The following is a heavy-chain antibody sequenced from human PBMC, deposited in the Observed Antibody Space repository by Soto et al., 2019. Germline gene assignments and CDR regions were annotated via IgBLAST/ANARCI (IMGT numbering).Heavy chain of an antibody. CDR3: ARAGAAPYYYYGMDV. D-gene: IGHD2-15*01. CDR2: ISTYNGDT. J-gene: IGHJ6*02. CDR1: GYTFSTSG. Sequence: QVQLVQSGAEVRKPGASVKVSCKASGYTFSTSGMSWLRQAPGQGLEWMGWISTYNGDTNDAPKFQDRVTMTSDTSTSPVYMELRSLRSDDTAVYSCARAGAAPYYYYGMDVWGQGTRVTVSS. V-gene: IGHV1-18*01.